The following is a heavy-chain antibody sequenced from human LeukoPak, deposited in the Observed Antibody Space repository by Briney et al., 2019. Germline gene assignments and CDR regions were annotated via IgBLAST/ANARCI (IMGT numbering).Heavy chain of an antibody. CDR1: GFTFSNDA. CDR2: ITGSGGGT. V-gene: IGHV3-23*01. CDR3: AKDHYYDSSGPHLVDY. D-gene: IGHD3-22*01. J-gene: IGHJ4*02. Sequence: GGSLRLSCAASGFTFSNDAMSWVRQAPGKGLEWVSAITGSGGGTDYADSVKGRFTISRDNSKNTLYLQMNSLRAADTAVYYCAKDHYYDSSGPHLVDYWGQGTLVTVSS.